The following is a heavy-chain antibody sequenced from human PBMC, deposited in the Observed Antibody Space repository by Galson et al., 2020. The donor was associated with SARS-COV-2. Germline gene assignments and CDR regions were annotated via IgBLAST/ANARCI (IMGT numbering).Heavy chain of an antibody. CDR2: IYHSGST. CDR1: NGSISTSNC. D-gene: IGHD4-17*01. CDR3: AAGDYGYFDS. Sequence: SETLSLTCAVSNGSISTSNCWTWVRQPLGKGLEWIGEIYHSGSTNYNPSLKSRVTISIDKSKDQFSLKVTSVTAADTAVYYCAAGDYGYFDSWGQGTLVTVSS. J-gene: IGHJ4*02. V-gene: IGHV4-4*02.